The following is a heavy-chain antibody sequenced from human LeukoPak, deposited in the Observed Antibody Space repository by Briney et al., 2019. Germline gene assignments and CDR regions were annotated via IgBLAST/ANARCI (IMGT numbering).Heavy chain of an antibody. CDR1: GFTFSSYA. D-gene: IGHD5-24*01. CDR3: ALEVETPFDY. Sequence: GGSLRLSCAASGFTFSSYAMHWVRQAPGKGLEWVAAISYDGSNKYYADSVKGRFTISRDNSKNTLYLQMNSLRAEDTAVYYCALEVETPFDYWGQGTLVTVSS. CDR2: ISYDGSNK. J-gene: IGHJ4*02. V-gene: IGHV3-30-3*01.